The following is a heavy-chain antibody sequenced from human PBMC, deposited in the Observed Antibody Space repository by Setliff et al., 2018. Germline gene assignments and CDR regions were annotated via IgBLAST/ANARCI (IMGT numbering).Heavy chain of an antibody. CDR2: INPSGGYT. V-gene: IGHV1-46*01. D-gene: IGHD2-8*01. CDR1: GHTFTSYF. CDR3: ARGLIVLPGPSGDTGYFDY. Sequence: GASVKVSCKASGHTFTSYFMQWVRQAPGQGLEWMGMINPSGGYTIYAQKFQGRVTMTRDTSTSTVYLELSSLRSEDTAVYYCARGLIVLPGPSGDTGYFDYWGQGTLVTVSS. J-gene: IGHJ4*02.